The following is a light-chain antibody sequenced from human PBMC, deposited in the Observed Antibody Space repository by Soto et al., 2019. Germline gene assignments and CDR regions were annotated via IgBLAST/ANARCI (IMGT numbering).Light chain of an antibody. CDR3: LSYTTSSTAYV. CDR2: DVS. CDR1: SSAVGGYNY. J-gene: IGLJ1*01. V-gene: IGLV2-14*01. Sequence: SALTQPGSVFGSPGPSYPLSRTGTSSAVGGYNYVSWFQQHPGKAPKHMISDVSNRPSGASNRFSGSKSGNTASLTISGLQAEDEADYYCLSYTTSSTAYVFGTGTKVTVL.